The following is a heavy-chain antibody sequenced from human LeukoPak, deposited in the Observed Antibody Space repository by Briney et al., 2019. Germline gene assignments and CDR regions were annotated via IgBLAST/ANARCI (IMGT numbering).Heavy chain of an antibody. V-gene: IGHV2-5*01. CDR3: AHSPRVEAAAGTRYYYYYMDV. CDR1: GFSLSTSGVG. D-gene: IGHD6-13*01. CDR2: IYWNDDK. J-gene: IGHJ6*03. Sequence: GSGPTLVNPTQTLTLTCTFSGFSLSTSGVGVGWIRQPPGKALEWLALIYWNDDKRYSPSLKSRLTITKDTSKNQVVLTMTNMDPVDTATYYCAHSPRVEAAAGTRYYYYYMDVWGKGTTVTISS.